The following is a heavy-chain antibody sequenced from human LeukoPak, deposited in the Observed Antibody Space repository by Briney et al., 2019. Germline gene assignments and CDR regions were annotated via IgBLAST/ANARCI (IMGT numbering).Heavy chain of an antibody. CDR2: INHSGST. Sequence: PSETLSLTCAVYGGSFSGYYWSWIRQPPGKGLEWIGEINHSGSTNYNPSLKSRVTISVDTSKNQFSLKLSSVTAADTALYYCARRAQRSSSWYLNWFDPWGQGTLVTVSS. V-gene: IGHV4-34*01. J-gene: IGHJ5*02. D-gene: IGHD6-13*01. CDR3: ARRAQRSSSWYLNWFDP. CDR1: GGSFSGYY.